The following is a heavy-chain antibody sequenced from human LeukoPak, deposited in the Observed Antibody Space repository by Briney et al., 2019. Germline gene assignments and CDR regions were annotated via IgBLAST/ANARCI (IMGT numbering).Heavy chain of an antibody. V-gene: IGHV4-59*01. CDR2: IYYSGST. J-gene: IGHJ4*02. CDR1: GGSISSYY. CDR3: ASSIAAAGGYFDY. Sequence: PSETLSLTCTVSGGSISSYYWSWFRQPPGKGLEWIGYIYYSGSTNYNPSLKSRVTISVDTSMNQFSLKLSSVTAADTAVYYCASSIAAAGGYFDYWGQGTLVTVSS. D-gene: IGHD6-13*01.